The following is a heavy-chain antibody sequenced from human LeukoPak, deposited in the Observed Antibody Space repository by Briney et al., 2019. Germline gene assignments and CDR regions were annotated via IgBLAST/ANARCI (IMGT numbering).Heavy chain of an antibody. D-gene: IGHD6-19*01. CDR1: GFIFNHYG. J-gene: IGHJ5*02. CDR2: ISNDGGGI. V-gene: IGHV3-23*01. CDR3: AKGSSGYFADL. Sequence: GWSLRLSCAASGFIFNHYGLIWVRQAPGKGLEWVSAISNDGGGIQYTAFVEGRFTIPRDNSKKTLFLHMSSLRAEDTALYYCAKGSSGYFADLWGQGTLVTVSS.